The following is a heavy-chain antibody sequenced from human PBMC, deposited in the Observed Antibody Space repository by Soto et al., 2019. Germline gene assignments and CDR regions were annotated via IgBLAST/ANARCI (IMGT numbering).Heavy chain of an antibody. D-gene: IGHD3-16*01. CDR2: ISSSRSYT. CDR3: ARVAYDAFDI. Sequence: QVQLVESGGGLVKPGGSLRLSCAASGFTFSDYYMNWIRQAPGKGLEWVSYISSSRSYTNYADSVKGRFTISRDNAKNSLYLQMNSLRAKDTAVYYCARVAYDAFDIWGQGTMVTVSS. CDR1: GFTFSDYY. V-gene: IGHV3-11*05. J-gene: IGHJ3*02.